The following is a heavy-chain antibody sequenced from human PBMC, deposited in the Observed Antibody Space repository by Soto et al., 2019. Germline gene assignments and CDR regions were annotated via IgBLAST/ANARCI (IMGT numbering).Heavy chain of an antibody. V-gene: IGHV4-39*01. CDR1: GGSISSSSYY. J-gene: IGHJ4*02. CDR2: IYYSGST. CDR3: ASDYYGSGNTPPPPFDY. Sequence: PSETLSLTCTVSGGSISSSSYYWGWIRQPPGKGLEWIGSIYYSGSTYYNPSLKSRVTISVDTSKNQFSLKLSSVTAADTAVYYCASDYYGSGNTPPPPFDYWGQGTLVTVSS. D-gene: IGHD3-10*01.